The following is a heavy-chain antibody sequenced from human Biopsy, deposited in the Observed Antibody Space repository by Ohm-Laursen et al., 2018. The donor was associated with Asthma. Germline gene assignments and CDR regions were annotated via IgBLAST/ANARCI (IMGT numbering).Heavy chain of an antibody. CDR3: ARAQDYYDSRGYYRSFDY. CDR1: YGPITSGGYY. Sequence: TLSLTCTVSYGPITSGGYYWTWIRQNPGKGLEWIGFIHYSGSTYYKPSLKSRVSISIDTSKNQFSLKLSAVTAADTAVYYCARAQDYYDSRGYYRSFDYWGQGTLVTVSS. D-gene: IGHD3-22*01. V-gene: IGHV4-31*03. J-gene: IGHJ4*02. CDR2: IHYSGST.